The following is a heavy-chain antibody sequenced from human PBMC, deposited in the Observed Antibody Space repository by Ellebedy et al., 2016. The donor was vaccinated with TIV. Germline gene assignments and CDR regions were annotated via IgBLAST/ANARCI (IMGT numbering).Heavy chain of an antibody. CDR1: GFTFSSYA. D-gene: IGHD3-10*01. J-gene: IGHJ6*02. CDR2: ISRGGGST. V-gene: IGHV3-23*01. Sequence: GGSLRLSCAASGFTFSSYAMSWVRQAPGKGLEWVSAISRGGGSTYYADSVKGRFTISRDNSKNTLYLQMNSLRAEDTAVYYCATLPSSPHSYYYCGMDVWGQGTTVTVSS. CDR3: ATLPSSPHSYYYCGMDV.